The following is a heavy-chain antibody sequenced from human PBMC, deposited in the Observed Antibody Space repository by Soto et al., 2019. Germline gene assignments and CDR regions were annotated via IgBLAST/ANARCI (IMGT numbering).Heavy chain of an antibody. CDR1: GYTFTNYY. J-gene: IGHJ6*02. D-gene: IGHD5-18*01. CDR3: AREKVDTSMTDQYYGMDV. CDR2: INPSGGST. V-gene: IGHV1-46*01. Sequence: GASVKVSCKTSGYTFTNYYMHWVRQAPGQGLEWMGIINPSGGSTSNVQKFQGRLTMTRDTSTSTVYMELSSLRSEDTAVYYCAREKVDTSMTDQYYGMDVWGQGTTVTVSS.